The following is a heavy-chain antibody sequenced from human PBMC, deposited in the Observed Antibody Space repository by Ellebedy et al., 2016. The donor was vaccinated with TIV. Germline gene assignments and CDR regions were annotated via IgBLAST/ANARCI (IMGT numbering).Heavy chain of an antibody. J-gene: IGHJ3*02. D-gene: IGHD1-1*01. Sequence: GESLKISCAASGFTFSIYAMSWVRQAPGKGLEWVSAISGSGGSTYYADSVKGRFTISRDNSKNTLYLQMNSLRAEDTAVYYCAKGTTDVPWDDAFDIWGQGTMVTVSS. CDR2: ISGSGGST. CDR3: AKGTTDVPWDDAFDI. CDR1: GFTFSIYA. V-gene: IGHV3-23*01.